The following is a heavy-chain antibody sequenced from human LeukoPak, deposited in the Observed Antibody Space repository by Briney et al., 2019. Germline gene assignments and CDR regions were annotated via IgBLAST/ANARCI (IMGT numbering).Heavy chain of an antibody. Sequence: MSSETLSLTCAVYGGSFSGYYWSWIRQPPGKGLEWIGEINHSGSTNYNPSLKSRVTISVDTSKNQFSLKLSSVTAADTAVYYCAREIIAVAGTVIDYWGQGTLVTVSS. CDR3: AREIIAVAGTVIDY. J-gene: IGHJ4*02. CDR1: GGSFSGYY. V-gene: IGHV4-34*01. D-gene: IGHD6-19*01. CDR2: INHSGST.